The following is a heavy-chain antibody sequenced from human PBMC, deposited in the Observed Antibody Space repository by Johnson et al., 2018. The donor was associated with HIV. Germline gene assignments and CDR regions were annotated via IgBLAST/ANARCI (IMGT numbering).Heavy chain of an antibody. CDR1: GFRFSDHY. V-gene: IGHV3-11*04. J-gene: IGHJ3*02. CDR2: ISSSGTTI. D-gene: IGHD3-3*01. CDR3: ARGMYYNFWSGYGIRWDAFDI. Sequence: QVQLVESGGGVVQPGRSLRLSCVASGFRFSDHYMSWIRQAPGKGLEWVSYISSSGTTIYSADSVKGRFTTSRDNTNNSLYLQMNSLRAEDTAVYYCARGMYYNFWSGYGIRWDAFDIWGQGTMVTVSS.